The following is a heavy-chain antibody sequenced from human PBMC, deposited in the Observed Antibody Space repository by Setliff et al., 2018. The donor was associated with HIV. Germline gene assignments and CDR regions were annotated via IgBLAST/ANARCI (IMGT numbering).Heavy chain of an antibody. D-gene: IGHD3-22*01. CDR2: INAGNGNT. J-gene: IGHJ5*02. CDR3: ARDRCDSVKCYLYNWFDP. CDR1: GYTFTAYV. Sequence: ASVKVSCKASGYTFTAYVMHWVRKAHGQRLEWMGWINAGNGNTKYSEKFQGRVTFIRDTSASTAYMELSSLRTEDTAVYYCARDRCDSVKCYLYNWFDPWGQGTLVTVSS. V-gene: IGHV1-3*01.